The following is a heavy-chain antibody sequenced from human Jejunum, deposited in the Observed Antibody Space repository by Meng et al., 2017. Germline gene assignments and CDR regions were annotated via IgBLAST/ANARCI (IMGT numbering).Heavy chain of an antibody. CDR2: INSDGSIT. V-gene: IGHV3-74*03. Sequence: EVQLVESGGGLVQPGGSLRLSCAASGFTFSGYYMHWVRQSPGKGLVWVSRINSDGSITKYADSVRGRFIISRDNAKNTVYLQMNSLRAEDTAVYYCARAGYDFWTGYSDYWGEGTLVTVSS. CDR3: ARAGYDFWTGYSDY. J-gene: IGHJ4*02. CDR1: GFTFSGYY. D-gene: IGHD3/OR15-3a*01.